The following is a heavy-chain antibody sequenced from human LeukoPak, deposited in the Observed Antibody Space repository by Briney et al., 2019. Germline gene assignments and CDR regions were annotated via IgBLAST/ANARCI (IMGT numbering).Heavy chain of an antibody. CDR3: AKGGINIFDY. J-gene: IGHJ4*02. Sequence: GGSLRLSCAASGFTFSSFAMSWVRQAPGKGLEWVSALSGSGSNTYNADSVKGRFTISRDNSKNTLYLQMNSLRAEDTAVYYCAKGGINIFDYWGQGTLVTVSS. D-gene: IGHD2/OR15-2a*01. V-gene: IGHV3-23*01. CDR1: GFTFSSFA. CDR2: LSGSGSNT.